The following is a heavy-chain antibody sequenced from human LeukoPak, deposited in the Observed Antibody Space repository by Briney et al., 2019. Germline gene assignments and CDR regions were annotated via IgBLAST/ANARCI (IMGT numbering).Heavy chain of an antibody. CDR3: ARVSNDFYYFDY. D-gene: IGHD3/OR15-3a*01. J-gene: IGHJ4*02. CDR2: INSDGSST. Sequence: GALRLSCAASGFTFSSYAMSWVRQAPGKGLVWVSRINSDGSSTSYADSVKGRFTISRDNAKNTLYLQMNSLRAEDTAVYYCARVSNDFYYFDYWGQGTLVTVSS. CDR1: GFTFSSYA. V-gene: IGHV3-74*01.